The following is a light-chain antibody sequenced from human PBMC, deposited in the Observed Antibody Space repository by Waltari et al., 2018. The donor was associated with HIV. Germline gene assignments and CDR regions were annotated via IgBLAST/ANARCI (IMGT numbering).Light chain of an antibody. Sequence: QPVLTQSPSASASLGASVTLTCTLRSDFSNYKVDWYQHRPGKGPRFVMRVGAGGIVGSKGAGIPDRFSVSGSGLNRYLTIKNIQAEDESDYYCGAEYGSGRNFGLFGGGTKLTVL. CDR2: VGAGGIVG. CDR3: GAEYGSGRNFGL. V-gene: IGLV9-49*01. CDR1: SDFSNYK. J-gene: IGLJ3*02.